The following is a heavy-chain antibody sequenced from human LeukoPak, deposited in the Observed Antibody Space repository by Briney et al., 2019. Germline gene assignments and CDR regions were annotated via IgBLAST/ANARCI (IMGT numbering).Heavy chain of an antibody. CDR1: GFTVSSNY. CDR2: IYSGGST. J-gene: IGHJ4*02. CDR3: ARDHSSGWYDYFDY. V-gene: IGHV3-66*01. D-gene: IGHD6-19*01. Sequence: GGSLRLSCAASGFTVSSNYMSWVRQAPGKGPEWVSVIYSGGSTYYADSVKGRFTISRDNSKNTLYLQMNSLRAEDTAVYYCARDHSSGWYDYFDYWGQGTLVTVSS.